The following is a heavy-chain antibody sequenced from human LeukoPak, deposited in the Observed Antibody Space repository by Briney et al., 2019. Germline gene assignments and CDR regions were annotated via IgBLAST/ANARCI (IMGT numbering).Heavy chain of an antibody. J-gene: IGHJ5*02. CDR1: GYTFTSYD. V-gene: IGHV1-8*01. CDR3: ARTTRIAANSFRSLRSSNGFDP. D-gene: IGHD6-13*01. CDR2: MNPNSGNT. Sequence: VASVKVSCKASGYTFTSYDINWVRQATGQGLEWMGWMNPNSGNTGYAQKFQGRVTMTRNTSISTAYMELSSLRSEDTAVYYCARTTRIAANSFRSLRSSNGFDPWGQGTLVTVSS.